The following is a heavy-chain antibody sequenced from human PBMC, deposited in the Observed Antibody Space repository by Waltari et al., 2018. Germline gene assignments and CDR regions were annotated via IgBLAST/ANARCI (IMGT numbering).Heavy chain of an antibody. D-gene: IGHD3-3*01. CDR2: FDPEDGET. CDR1: GYTLTELS. V-gene: IGHV1-24*01. Sequence: QVQLVQSGAEVKKPGASVKVSCKLSGYTLTELSIHWVQQAPGKGLEWMGAFDPEDGETFYAQKFRGRFIMTEDTSADIAYMDLSSLTSEDTAVYYCTASALRFLEWSGGCDYWGQGTPVTVSS. CDR3: TASALRFLEWSGGCDY. J-gene: IGHJ4*02.